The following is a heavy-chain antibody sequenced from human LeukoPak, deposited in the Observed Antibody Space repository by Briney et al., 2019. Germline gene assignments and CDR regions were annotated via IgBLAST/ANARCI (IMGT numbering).Heavy chain of an antibody. CDR3: ASEVATPFDY. J-gene: IGHJ4*02. D-gene: IGHD5-12*01. CDR2: IKQDGSEK. CDR1: RFTFTGYW. V-gene: IGHV3-7*03. Sequence: PGGSLRLSCAASRFTFTGYWLSWVRQAPGKGLEWVANIKQDGSEKNYVDSVKGRFTISRDNTKNSLYLQMNSLRVEDTAVYYCASEVATPFDYGGQGPLVTVSA.